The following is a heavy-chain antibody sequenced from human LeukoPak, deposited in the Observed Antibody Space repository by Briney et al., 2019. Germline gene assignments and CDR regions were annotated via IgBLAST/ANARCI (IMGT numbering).Heavy chain of an antibody. CDR1: GFTFSSYG. Sequence: AGGSLRLSCAASGFTFSSYGMHWVRQAPGRGLEWVAVISYDGSNKYYADFVKGRFTISRDNSKNTLYLQMNSLRADDTAVYYCAREENGDYIDYWGQGTLVTVSS. CDR2: ISYDGSNK. D-gene: IGHD4-17*01. CDR3: AREENGDYIDY. J-gene: IGHJ4*02. V-gene: IGHV3-30*03.